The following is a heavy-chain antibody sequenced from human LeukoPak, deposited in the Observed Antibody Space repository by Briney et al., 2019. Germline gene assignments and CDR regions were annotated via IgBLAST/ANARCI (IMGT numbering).Heavy chain of an antibody. D-gene: IGHD1-14*01. J-gene: IGHJ4*02. V-gene: IGHV1-3*01. Sequence: KFQGRVTITRDTSASTAYMELSSLRSEDTAVYYCARVRSRNFDYWGQRTLVTVSS. CDR3: ARVRSRNFDY.